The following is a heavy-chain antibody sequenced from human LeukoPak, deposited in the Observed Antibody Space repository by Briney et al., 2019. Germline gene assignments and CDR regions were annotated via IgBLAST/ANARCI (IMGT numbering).Heavy chain of an antibody. Sequence: SETLSLTCTVSGGSISSYYWSWIRQRPGKGLEWIGYIYYSGSTNYNPSLKSRVTISVDTSKNQFSLKLSSVTAADTAVYYCARDVANCGGDCYLAGDAFDIWGQGTMVTVSS. CDR2: IYYSGST. J-gene: IGHJ3*02. CDR3: ARDVANCGGDCYLAGDAFDI. CDR1: GGSISSYY. D-gene: IGHD2-21*02. V-gene: IGHV4-59*01.